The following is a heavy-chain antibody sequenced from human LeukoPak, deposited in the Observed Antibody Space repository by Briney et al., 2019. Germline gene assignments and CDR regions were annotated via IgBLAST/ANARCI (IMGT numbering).Heavy chain of an antibody. CDR1: GFSLSSYS. CDR2: IHSSGAII. V-gene: IGHV3-48*04. D-gene: IGHD5-24*01. Sequence: PGGSLRLSCVASGFSLSSYSMNWVRQAPGKGLEWISFIHSSGAIIFYAESVKGRFTISRDNAENSLYLQMNSLRAEDTAVYFCARLRSTQLRYFDVDYWGQGTLVTVSS. J-gene: IGHJ4*02. CDR3: ARLRSTQLRYFDVDY.